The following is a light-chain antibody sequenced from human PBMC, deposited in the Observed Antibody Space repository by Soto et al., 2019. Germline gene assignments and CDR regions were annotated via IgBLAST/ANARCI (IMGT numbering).Light chain of an antibody. Sequence: DIQMTQSPSTLPASVGDRVSITCRASQSISSRLAWYQQKPGKGPNLLIYKASSLESGVPSRFSGSASGTEFTLTISSLQPDEFATYHCQQYNTYPLSFGGGAKVEI. CDR1: QSISSR. V-gene: IGKV1-5*03. CDR3: QQYNTYPLS. CDR2: KAS. J-gene: IGKJ4*01.